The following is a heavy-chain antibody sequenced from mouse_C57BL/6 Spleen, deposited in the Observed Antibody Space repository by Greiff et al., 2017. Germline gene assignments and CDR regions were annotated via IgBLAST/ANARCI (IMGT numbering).Heavy chain of an antibody. D-gene: IGHD2-3*01. Sequence: EVQLQQSGGDLVKPGGSLKLSCAASGFTFSSYGMSWVRQTPDKRLEWVATISSGGSYTYYPDSVKGRFTISRANAKNTRYLQMSSLKSEDTARDYCARHISDYDGYFGAMDYWGQGTSVTVSS. CDR1: GFTFSSYG. V-gene: IGHV5-6*01. CDR3: ARHISDYDGYFGAMDY. J-gene: IGHJ4*01. CDR2: ISSGGSYT.